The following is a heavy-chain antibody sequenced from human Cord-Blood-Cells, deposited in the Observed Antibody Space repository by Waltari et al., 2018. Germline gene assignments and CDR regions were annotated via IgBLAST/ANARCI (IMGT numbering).Heavy chain of an antibody. J-gene: IGHJ3*02. CDR3: ARLNWNYAFDI. CDR1: GGSISSSSYY. V-gene: IGHV4-39*01. D-gene: IGHD1-7*01. Sequence: ESGPGLVKPSETLSLTCTVSGGSISSSSYYWGWIRQPPGKGLEWIGSIYYSGSTYYNPSLKSRVTISVDTSKNQFSLKLSSVTAADTAVYYCARLNWNYAFDIWGQGTMVTVSS. CDR2: IYYSGST.